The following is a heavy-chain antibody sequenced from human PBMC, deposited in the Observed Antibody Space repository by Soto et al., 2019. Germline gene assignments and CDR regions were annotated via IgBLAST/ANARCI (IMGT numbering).Heavy chain of an antibody. V-gene: IGHV1-18*01. Sequence: ASVKVSCKASVYTFTSYGISWVRQAPGQGLEWMGWISAYNGNTNYAQKLQGRVTMTTDTSTSTAYMELRSLRSDDTAVYYCGRGYYDSSGYPFDYWGQGTLVTVSS. CDR2: ISAYNGNT. D-gene: IGHD3-22*01. CDR1: VYTFTSYG. CDR3: GRGYYDSSGYPFDY. J-gene: IGHJ4*02.